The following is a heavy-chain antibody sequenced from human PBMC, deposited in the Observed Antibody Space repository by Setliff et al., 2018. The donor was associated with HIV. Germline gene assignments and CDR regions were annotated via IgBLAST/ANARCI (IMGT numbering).Heavy chain of an antibody. Sequence: PGESLKISCAASGFTFSRYWIHWVRQAPGKGLVWVSRTHSDGSSTDYADSVRGRFTISRDNAKNTLYLQMSSLRAEDTAIYFCTRDINRYYYMDVWGKGTTVTVSS. J-gene: IGHJ6*03. D-gene: IGHD1-20*01. CDR2: THSDGSST. V-gene: IGHV3-74*01. CDR3: TRDINRYYYMDV. CDR1: GFTFSRYW.